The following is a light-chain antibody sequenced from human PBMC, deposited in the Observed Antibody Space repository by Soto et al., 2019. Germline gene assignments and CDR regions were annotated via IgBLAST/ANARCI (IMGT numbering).Light chain of an antibody. Sequence: QSVLTQPPSASGTPGQRVTISCSGGSSDIGSNSVHWYQQLPGTAPKLLIYRSNQRPSGVPDRFSGSKSGTSASLAISGLRSGDEADYYCAAWDDSLSGYVFGTGTKLTVL. CDR2: RSN. CDR1: SSDIGSNS. J-gene: IGLJ1*01. V-gene: IGLV1-47*01. CDR3: AAWDDSLSGYV.